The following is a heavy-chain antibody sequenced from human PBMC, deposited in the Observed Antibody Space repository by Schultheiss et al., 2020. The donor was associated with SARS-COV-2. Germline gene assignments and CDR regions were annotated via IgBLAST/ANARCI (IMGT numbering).Heavy chain of an antibody. V-gene: IGHV3-30*02. D-gene: IGHD2-2*01. CDR2: IWYDGSNK. J-gene: IGHJ3*02. CDR3: AKIVVVPAASGAFDI. CDR1: GFTFSSYG. Sequence: GGSLRLSCAASGFTFSSYGMHWVRQAPGKGLEWVAVIWYDGSNKYYADSVKGRFTISRDNSKNTLYLQMNSLRAEDTAVYYCAKIVVVPAASGAFDIWGQGTMVTVSS.